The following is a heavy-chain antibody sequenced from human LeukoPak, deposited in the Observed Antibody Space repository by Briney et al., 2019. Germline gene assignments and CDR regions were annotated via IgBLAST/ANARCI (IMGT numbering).Heavy chain of an antibody. CDR1: GFIFSSYA. CDR3: ARDSGGYDS. CDR2: ISGSGGST. Sequence: TGGSLRLSCAASGFIFSSYAMRWVRQAPGKGLEWVSAISGSGGSTYYADSVKGRFTISRDNSKNTLYLQMNSLRAEDTAVYYCARDSGGYDSWGQGTLVTVSS. D-gene: IGHD5-12*01. J-gene: IGHJ4*02. V-gene: IGHV3-23*01.